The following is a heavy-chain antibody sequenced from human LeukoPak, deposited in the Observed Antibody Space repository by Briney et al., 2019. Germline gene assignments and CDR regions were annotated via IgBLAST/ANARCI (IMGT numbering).Heavy chain of an antibody. J-gene: IGHJ4*02. D-gene: IGHD2-8*01. CDR1: GFTFDDYA. Sequence: GGSLRLSCAASGFTFDDYAMHWVRQAPGKGLEWVSGISWNSGSIGYADSVKGRFTISRDNAKNSLYLQMNSLRAEDTALYYCAKGMGSSSLGDHFDYWGQGTLVTVSS. CDR2: ISWNSGSI. CDR3: AKGMGSSSLGDHFDY. V-gene: IGHV3-9*01.